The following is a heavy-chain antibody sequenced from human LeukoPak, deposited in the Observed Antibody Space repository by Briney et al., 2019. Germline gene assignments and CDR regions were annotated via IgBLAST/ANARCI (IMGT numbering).Heavy chain of an antibody. D-gene: IGHD3-22*01. Sequence: GGSLRLSCAASGFTVSSNYMSWVRQAPGKGLEWVSVIYSGGSTYYADSVKGRFTISRDNSKNTLYLQMNSLRAEDTAVYYCARLMYYYDSSGYYGGYDAFDIWGQGTMVTVSS. CDR1: GFTVSSNY. CDR2: IYSGGST. V-gene: IGHV3-53*01. CDR3: ARLMYYYDSSGYYGGYDAFDI. J-gene: IGHJ3*02.